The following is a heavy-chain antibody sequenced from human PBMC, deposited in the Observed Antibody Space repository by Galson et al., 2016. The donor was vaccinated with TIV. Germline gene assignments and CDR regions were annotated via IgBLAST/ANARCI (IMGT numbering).Heavy chain of an antibody. J-gene: IGHJ6*02. CDR2: ISDGGNT. V-gene: IGHV3-66*02. Sequence: SLRLSCAASGLSVSINYVTWVRQAPGKGLEWVSLISDGGNTYYPDSVKGRFTISRDNSKNTLYLQMNSLRVEDTAVYYCARDRVVDDYYYYYGMDVWGQGTAVTVSS. D-gene: IGHD2-15*01. CDR1: GLSVSINY. CDR3: ARDRVVDDYYYYYGMDV.